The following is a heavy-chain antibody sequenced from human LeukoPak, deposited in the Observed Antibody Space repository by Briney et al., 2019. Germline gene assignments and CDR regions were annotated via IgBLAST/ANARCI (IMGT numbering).Heavy chain of an antibody. D-gene: IGHD6-13*01. V-gene: IGHV4-61*01. CDR2: MYHTGSS. Sequence: PSETLSLTCTVSGGSVYSENYYWSWIRQPPGKGLEWIGYMYHTGSSNYNPSLKSRVTISIDMSKNQVFLKLSSVTAADTAVYYCARHSNSSFDYWGQGTLVTVSS. CDR1: GGSVYSENYY. J-gene: IGHJ4*02. CDR3: ARHSNSSFDY.